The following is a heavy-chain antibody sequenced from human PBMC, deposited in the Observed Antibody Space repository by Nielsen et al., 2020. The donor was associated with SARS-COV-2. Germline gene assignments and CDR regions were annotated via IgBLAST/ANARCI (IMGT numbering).Heavy chain of an antibody. CDR2: IYTSGST. V-gene: IGHV4-4*08. J-gene: IGHJ6*02. CDR1: GGSISSYY. D-gene: IGHD5-18*01. Sequence: GSLRLSCTVSGGSISSYYWSWIRQPPGKGLEWIGRIYTSGSTNYNPSLKSRVTISVDTSKNQFSLKLSSVTAADTAVYYCARSHTAPGGRDYYYGMDVWGQGTTVTVSS. CDR3: ARSHTAPGGRDYYYGMDV.